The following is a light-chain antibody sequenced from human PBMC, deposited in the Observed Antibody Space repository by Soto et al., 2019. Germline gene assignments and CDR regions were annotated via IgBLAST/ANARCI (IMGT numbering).Light chain of an antibody. CDR3: HQCAHSPLT. CDR1: HSVPKDS. V-gene: IGKV3-20*01. CDR2: DAV. J-gene: IGKJ1*01. Sequence: IVLTQSPATLSLSPGERATLSCRASHSVPKDSLAWYQQKPGQPPRLIIDDAVNRATGVPDRFIGSGSGTAFTLTISRLEPEDFAVYYCHQCAHSPLTFGQGTKVEIK.